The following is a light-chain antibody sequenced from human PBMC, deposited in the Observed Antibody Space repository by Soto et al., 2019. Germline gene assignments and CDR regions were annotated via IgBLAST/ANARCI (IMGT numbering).Light chain of an antibody. CDR2: EVS. CDR3: TSYTSSSTYV. Sequence: QSVLTQPASVSGSPGQSITISCTGTSSDVGGYKYVSWYQQHPGKAPKLMIYEVSNRPSGFSNRFSGSKSGNTASLTISGLQAEDEAEYYCTSYTSSSTYVFGTGTKLTVL. CDR1: SSDVGGYKY. J-gene: IGLJ1*01. V-gene: IGLV2-14*01.